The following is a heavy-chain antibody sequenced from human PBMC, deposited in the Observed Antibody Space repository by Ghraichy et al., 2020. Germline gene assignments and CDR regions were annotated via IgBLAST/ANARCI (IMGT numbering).Heavy chain of an antibody. D-gene: IGHD6-19*01. V-gene: IGHV3-30*04. CDR2: ISYDGSNK. CDR1: GFTFSSYA. Sequence: GESLNISCAASGFTFSSYAMHWVRQAPGKGLEWVAVISYDGSNKYYADSVKGRFTISRDNSKNTLYLQMNSLRAEDTAVYYCARGGGGGSGWYVLDYWGQGTLVTVSS. J-gene: IGHJ4*02. CDR3: ARGGGGGSGWYVLDY.